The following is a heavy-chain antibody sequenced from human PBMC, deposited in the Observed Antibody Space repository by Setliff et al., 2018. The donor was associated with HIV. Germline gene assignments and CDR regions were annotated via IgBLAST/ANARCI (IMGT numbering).Heavy chain of an antibody. D-gene: IGHD2-2*01. CDR1: GYTFTSYG. CDR2: ISAYNGNT. Sequence: ASVKVSCKASGYTFTSYGISWVRQAPGQGLEWMGWISAYNGNTNYAQKLQGRVTMTTDTSTSTAYMELRSLRSDDTAVYYCARWCAAAGCYPAIYHFDSWGQGTLVTVSS. V-gene: IGHV1-18*01. J-gene: IGHJ4*02. CDR3: ARWCAAAGCYPAIYHFDS.